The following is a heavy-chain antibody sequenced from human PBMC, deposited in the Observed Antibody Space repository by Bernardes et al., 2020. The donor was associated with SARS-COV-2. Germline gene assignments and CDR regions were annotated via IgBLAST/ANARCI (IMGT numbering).Heavy chain of an antibody. V-gene: IGHV3-30*18. J-gene: IGHJ4*02. CDR2: ILYDGSNK. CDR1: GFTFSSYG. CDR3: AKWGGRGATVTSPFDY. Sequence: GGSLRLSCAASGFTFSSYGMHWVRQAPGKGLEWVAVILYDGSNKYYADSVKGRFTISRDNSKNTLYLQMNSLRAEDTAVYYCAKWGGRGATVTSPFDYWGQGTLVTVSS. D-gene: IGHD4-17*01.